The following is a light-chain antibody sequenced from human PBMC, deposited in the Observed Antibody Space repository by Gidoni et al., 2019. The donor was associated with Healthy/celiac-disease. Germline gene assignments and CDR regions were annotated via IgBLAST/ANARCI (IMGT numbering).Light chain of an antibody. V-gene: IGKV1-5*03. CDR1: QSISSW. CDR3: QQYNSYPLT. Sequence: IQMTQSPSTLSASVGDRVTITCRASQSISSWLAWYQQQPGKAPKLLIYKASSLESGVPSRFSGSGSGTEFTLTISSLQPDDFATYYCQQYNSYPLTFGPGTKVDIK. CDR2: KAS. J-gene: IGKJ3*01.